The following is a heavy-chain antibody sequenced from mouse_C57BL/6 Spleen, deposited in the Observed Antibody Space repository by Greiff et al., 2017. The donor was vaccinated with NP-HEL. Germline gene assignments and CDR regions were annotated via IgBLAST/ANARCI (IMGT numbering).Heavy chain of an antibody. CDR3: ASSHYYGSSYWYFDV. CDR2: ISYDGSN. CDR1: GYSITSGYY. D-gene: IGHD1-1*01. Sequence: EVKLMESGPGLVKPSQSLSLTCSVTGYSITSGYYWNWIRQFPGNKLEWMGYISYDGSNNYNPSLKNRISITRDTSKNQFFLKLNSVTTEDTATYYCASSHYYGSSYWYFDVWGTGTTVTVSS. V-gene: IGHV3-6*01. J-gene: IGHJ1*03.